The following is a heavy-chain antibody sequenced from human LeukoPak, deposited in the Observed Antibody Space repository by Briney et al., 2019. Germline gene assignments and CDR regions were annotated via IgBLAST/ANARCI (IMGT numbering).Heavy chain of an antibody. D-gene: IGHD6-19*01. CDR2: IYPGDSDT. V-gene: IGHV5-51*01. CDR3: ARGPSSGWKYYFDY. J-gene: IGHJ4*02. Sequence: GESLKISCEGSGYNFITYWIGWVRQMPGKGLEWMGIIYPGDSDTRYSPSFQGQVTISADKSISTAYLQWSSLKASDTAMYYCARGPSSGWKYYFDYWGQGTLVTVSS. CDR1: GYNFITYW.